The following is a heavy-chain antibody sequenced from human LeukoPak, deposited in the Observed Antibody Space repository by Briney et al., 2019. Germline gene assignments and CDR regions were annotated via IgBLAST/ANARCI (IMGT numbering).Heavy chain of an antibody. CDR1: GGSISSGGYY. D-gene: IGHD4-17*01. V-gene: IGHV4-31*03. J-gene: IGHJ4*02. CDR2: IYYSGTA. CDR3: ARFSNDHGVKFDY. Sequence: SQTLSLTCTVSGGSISSGGYYWSWVRQHPEKGLEWIGHIYYSGTAYYNPSLKSRVTMSVDTSKNQFSLKLDSVTAADTAVYYCARFSNDHGVKFDYWGQGTLVTVSS.